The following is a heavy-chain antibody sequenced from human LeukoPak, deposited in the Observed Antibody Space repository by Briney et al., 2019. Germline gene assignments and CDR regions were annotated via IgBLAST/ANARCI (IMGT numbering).Heavy chain of an antibody. V-gene: IGHV3-23*01. CDR3: AKDWPDYGDYYCDYGMDV. CDR2: LSGSSGST. J-gene: IGHJ6*02. D-gene: IGHD4-17*01. CDR1: IFTFYSYA. Sequence: GGSLRCSCSASIFTFYSYAMRWVRKGPGKGLVWVSALSGSSGSTYYADSVKGRFTISRDNSKNTLYLQMNSLRAEDTAVYYCAKDWPDYGDYYCDYGMDVWGQGTTVTVSS.